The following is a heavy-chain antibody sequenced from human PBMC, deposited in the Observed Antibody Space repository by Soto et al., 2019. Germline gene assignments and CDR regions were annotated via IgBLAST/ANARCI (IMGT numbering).Heavy chain of an antibody. CDR2: ISSSSSYI. Sequence: PGGSLRLSCAASGFTFSSYSMNWVRQAPGKGLEWVSSISSSSSYIYYADSVKGRFTISRDNAKNSLYLQMNSLRAEDTAVYYCARVSRYYDSSGYYGVFDYWGQGTLVTVSS. CDR3: ARVSRYYDSSGYYGVFDY. D-gene: IGHD3-22*01. CDR1: GFTFSSYS. J-gene: IGHJ4*02. V-gene: IGHV3-21*01.